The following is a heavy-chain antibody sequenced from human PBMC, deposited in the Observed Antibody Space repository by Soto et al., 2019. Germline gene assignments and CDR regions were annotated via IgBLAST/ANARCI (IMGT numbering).Heavy chain of an antibody. CDR3: ARLGRGYSSSFNYYYGMDV. V-gene: IGHV5-51*01. CDR2: IYPGDSDT. Sequence: GESLKISCKGSGYSFTSYWIGWVRQMPGKGLEWMGIIYPGDSDTRYSPSFQGQVTISADKSISTAYLQWSSLKASDTAMYYCARLGRGYSSSFNYYYGMDVWGQGTTVTVSS. J-gene: IGHJ6*02. D-gene: IGHD6-6*01. CDR1: GYSFTSYW.